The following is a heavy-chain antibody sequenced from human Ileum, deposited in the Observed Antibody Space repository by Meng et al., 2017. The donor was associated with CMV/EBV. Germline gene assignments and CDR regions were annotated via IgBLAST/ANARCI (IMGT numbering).Heavy chain of an antibody. D-gene: IGHD4-11*01. V-gene: IGHV3-30*02. J-gene: IGHJ6*02. CDR1: GFTLDSFG. CDR2: IRYDGSIK. CDR3: AKDLDYMGGMDV. Sequence: GGSLRLSCVASGFTLDSFGMHWARQAPGKGLEWVAFIRYDGSIKYYAHSVKGRFTISRDNSKNTLYLQMRSLTSEDRGVYYCAKDLDYMGGMDVWGQGTTVTVSS.